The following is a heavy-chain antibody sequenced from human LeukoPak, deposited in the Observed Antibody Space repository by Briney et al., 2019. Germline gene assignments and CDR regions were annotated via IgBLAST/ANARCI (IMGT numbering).Heavy chain of an antibody. V-gene: IGHV4-59*01. CDR1: GGSITNYY. CDR2: IYYSGRT. J-gene: IGHJ4*02. CDR3: ARDAGTYSSGCLDY. Sequence: PSETLSLTCTVSGGSITNYYWTWIRQPPGKGLEWIGYIYYSGRTSYNPSLKSRVTISVDTSKNQFSLKLNSVTAADTAVYYCARDAGTYSSGCLDYWGQGTLVTVSS. D-gene: IGHD6-25*01.